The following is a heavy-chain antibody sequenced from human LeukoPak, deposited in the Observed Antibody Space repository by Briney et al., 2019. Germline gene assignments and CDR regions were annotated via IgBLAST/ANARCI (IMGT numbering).Heavy chain of an antibody. D-gene: IGHD1-14*01. CDR2: ITWNSGNI. CDR3: TKDRARTLNAFDV. V-gene: IGHV3-9*01. Sequence: PGGSLRLSCAASGFTFDDYAMHWVRQAPGKGLEWVSVITWNSGNIGYADSVKGRFTISRDNAKNSLYLQMNSLRAEDTALYYCTKDRARTLNAFDVWGQGTMVTVSS. J-gene: IGHJ3*01. CDR1: GFTFDDYA.